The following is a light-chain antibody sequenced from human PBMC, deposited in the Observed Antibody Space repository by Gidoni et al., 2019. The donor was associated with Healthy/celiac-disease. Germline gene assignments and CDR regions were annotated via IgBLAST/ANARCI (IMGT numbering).Light chain of an antibody. CDR1: QRVSSY. CDR3: QQRSNWPPST. J-gene: IGKJ5*01. Sequence: VLTQSPATLSLSPGARATLSCRASQRVSSYLAWYQQKPGQAPRLLIYDASNRATGIPARFSGSGSGTDFTLTISSREPEDFAVYYCQQRSNWPPSTFGQGTRLEIK. V-gene: IGKV3-11*01. CDR2: DAS.